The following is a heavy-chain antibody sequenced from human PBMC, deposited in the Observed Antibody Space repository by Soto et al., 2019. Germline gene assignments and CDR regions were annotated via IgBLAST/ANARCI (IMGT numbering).Heavy chain of an antibody. J-gene: IGHJ6*02. V-gene: IGHV3-30-3*01. CDR1: GFSFNDHA. CDR3: ARQGIGARKYHYGMDV. D-gene: IGHD6-6*01. CDR2: ISYDGSNK. Sequence: LSLSCAASGFSFNDHAIHWVRQAPGRGLEWVALISYDGSNKYFADSVKGRFTISRDNSKNTLSLHMNSLRSEDTAVYYCARQGIGARKYHYGMDVWGQGTTVTVSS.